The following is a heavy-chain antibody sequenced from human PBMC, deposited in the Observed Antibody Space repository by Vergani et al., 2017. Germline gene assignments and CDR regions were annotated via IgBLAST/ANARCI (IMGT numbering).Heavy chain of an antibody. CDR1: GGSFSGYY. J-gene: IGHJ6*02. Sequence: QVQLQQWGAGLLKPSETLSLTCAVYGGSFSGYYWSWIRQPPGKGLEWIGEINHSGSTNYNPSLKSRVTISVDTSKNQFSLKLSSVTAADTAVYYCARDYVWGSYRPGNYYYYGMDVWGQGTTVTVSS. V-gene: IGHV4-34*01. D-gene: IGHD3-16*02. CDR2: INHSGST. CDR3: ARDYVWGSYRPGNYYYYGMDV.